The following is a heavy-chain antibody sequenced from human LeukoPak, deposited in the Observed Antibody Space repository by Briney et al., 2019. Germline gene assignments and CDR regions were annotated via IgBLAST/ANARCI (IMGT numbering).Heavy chain of an antibody. J-gene: IGHJ4*02. CDR3: ARAEATMVYFDY. V-gene: IGHV4-59*12. CDR1: GGSISSYY. Sequence: PSETLSLTCTVSGGSISSYYWSWIRQPPGKGLEWIGYIYYSGSTNYNPSLKSRVTISVDTSKNQFSLKLSSVTAADTAVYYCARAEATMVYFDYWGQGTLVTVSS. D-gene: IGHD5-12*01. CDR2: IYYSGST.